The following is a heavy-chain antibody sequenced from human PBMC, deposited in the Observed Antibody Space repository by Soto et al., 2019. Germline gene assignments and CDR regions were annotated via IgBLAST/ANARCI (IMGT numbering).Heavy chain of an antibody. Sequence: QVQLVQSGAEVKKPGASVKVSCKASGYTFTSYDINWVRQATGQGLEWMGWMNPNSGNTGYAQKFQGRVTMTRNTSISTAYMELSSLRSEDTAVYYCAREYCSSTSCYGYYYYYGMDVWGQGTMVTVSS. V-gene: IGHV1-8*01. CDR2: MNPNSGNT. CDR1: GYTFTSYD. D-gene: IGHD2-2*01. J-gene: IGHJ6*02. CDR3: AREYCSSTSCYGYYYYYGMDV.